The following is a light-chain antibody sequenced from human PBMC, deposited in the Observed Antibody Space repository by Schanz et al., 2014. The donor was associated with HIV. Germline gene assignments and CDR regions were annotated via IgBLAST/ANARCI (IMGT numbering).Light chain of an antibody. V-gene: IGKV3D-20*02. CDR3: QQRYNLFT. Sequence: EIVLTQSPGSLSLSPGERATLSCRASQSVSSSYLAWYQQKPGQAPRLLIYTASRRATGIPARFSGSGSGTDFTLTISSLEPEDFAVYYCQQRYNLFTFGGGTKVEIK. J-gene: IGKJ4*01. CDR2: TAS. CDR1: QSVSSSY.